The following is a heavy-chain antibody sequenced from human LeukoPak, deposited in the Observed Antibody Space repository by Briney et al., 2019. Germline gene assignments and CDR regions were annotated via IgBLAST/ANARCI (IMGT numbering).Heavy chain of an antibody. CDR1: GFTFSSYE. D-gene: IGHD5-24*01. Sequence: PGGSLRLSCAASGFTFSSYEMNWVRQAPGKGLEWVSYISSSGSTIYYADSVEGRFTISRDNAKNSLYLQMNSLRAEDTAVYYCARDGDGYNWGYYFDYWGQGTLVTVSS. J-gene: IGHJ4*02. CDR3: ARDGDGYNWGYYFDY. CDR2: ISSSGSTI. V-gene: IGHV3-48*03.